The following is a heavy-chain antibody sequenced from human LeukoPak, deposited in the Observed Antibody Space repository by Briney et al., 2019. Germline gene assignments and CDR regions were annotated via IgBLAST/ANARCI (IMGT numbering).Heavy chain of an antibody. CDR2: ISGSSRYI. Sequence: GGSLRLSCVASGFTFSTDSMNWVRQAPGKGLEWVSTISGSSRYIYFADSVRGRFTISRDNAKNSLYLQMSNLRAEDTAVYYCARRLNNGDYGSDCWGQGTLVTVSS. J-gene: IGHJ4*02. CDR1: GFTFSTDS. V-gene: IGHV3-21*01. D-gene: IGHD4-17*01. CDR3: ARRLNNGDYGSDC.